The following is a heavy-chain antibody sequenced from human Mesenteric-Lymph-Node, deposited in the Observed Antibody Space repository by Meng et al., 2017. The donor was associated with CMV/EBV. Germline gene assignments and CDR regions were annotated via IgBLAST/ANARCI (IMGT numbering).Heavy chain of an antibody. CDR3: ARESTSCYRGCYYYGLDV. Sequence: LSLTCVASGFTFSSYGMHWVRQAPGKGLEWVAFIRYDGSNEFYGDSVKGRFTISRDNSKNTLYLQMDNLRTEDTAVYYCARESTSCYRGCYYYGLDVWGQGTTVTVSS. J-gene: IGHJ6*02. CDR2: IRYDGSNE. CDR1: GFTFSSYG. D-gene: IGHD2-2*02. V-gene: IGHV3-30*02.